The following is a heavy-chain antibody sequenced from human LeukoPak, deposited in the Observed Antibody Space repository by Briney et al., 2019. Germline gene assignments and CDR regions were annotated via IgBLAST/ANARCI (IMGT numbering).Heavy chain of an antibody. V-gene: IGHV3-33*06. CDR1: GFTFSGYG. CDR2: IWYDGSNK. D-gene: IGHD3-16*01. J-gene: IGHJ1*01. Sequence: PGGSLRLSCAASGFTFSGYGMHWVRQAPGKGLEWVAVIWYDGSNKYYADSVKGRFTISRANSKNTLYLQMNSLRAEDTAVYYCAKRGSAEYFQHWGQGTLVTVSS. CDR3: AKRGSAEYFQH.